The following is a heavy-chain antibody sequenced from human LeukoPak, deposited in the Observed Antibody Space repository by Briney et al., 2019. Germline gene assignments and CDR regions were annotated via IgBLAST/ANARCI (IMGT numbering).Heavy chain of an antibody. Sequence: PGGSLRLSCAASGFTFDDYGMSWVRQAPGKGLEWVSGINWNGGSTGYADSVKGRFTISRDNVKNSLYLQMNSLRAEDTAVYYCAKSQDGKQQLATTVDYWGQGTLVTVSS. CDR1: GFTFDDYG. V-gene: IGHV3-20*04. CDR3: AKSQDGKQQLATTVDY. J-gene: IGHJ4*02. D-gene: IGHD6-13*01. CDR2: INWNGGST.